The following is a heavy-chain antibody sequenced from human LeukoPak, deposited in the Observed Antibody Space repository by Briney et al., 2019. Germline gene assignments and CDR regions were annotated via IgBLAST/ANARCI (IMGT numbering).Heavy chain of an antibody. CDR2: ISSSSSYI. V-gene: IGHV3-21*01. CDR3: ARDKDVYFDY. CDR1: GFTFSTYR. Sequence: GGSLRLSCVGTGFTFSTYRMNWVRQAPGKGLEWASSISSSSSYIYYADSVKGRITISRDNAKNSLCLQMNSLRVEDTAVYYCARDKDVYFDYWGQGTLVTVSS. J-gene: IGHJ4*02.